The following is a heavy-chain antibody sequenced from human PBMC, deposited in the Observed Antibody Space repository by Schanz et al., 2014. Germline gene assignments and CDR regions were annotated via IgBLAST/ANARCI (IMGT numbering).Heavy chain of an antibody. CDR2: LSGGSSYI. CDR3: ARDPNSVNEIDY. J-gene: IGHJ4*02. V-gene: IGHV3-21*04. Sequence: EVQLVESGGGLVKPGGSLRLSCAASGFSFSDYSMSWVRQAPGKGLEWVSSLSGGSSYIFYADSVKGRFTISRDNAKKTMDLQMNSLRVEDTAVYYCARDPNSVNEIDYWGQGTLVTVSS. D-gene: IGHD5-12*01. CDR1: GFSFSDYS.